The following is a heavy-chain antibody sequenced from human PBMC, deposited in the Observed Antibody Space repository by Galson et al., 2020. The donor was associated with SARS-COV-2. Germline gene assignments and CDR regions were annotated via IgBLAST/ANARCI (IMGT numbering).Heavy chain of an antibody. CDR2: IYDSGST. CDR1: GGSISSVSYS. D-gene: IGHD6-13*01. J-gene: IGHJ4*02. Sequence: ETLETLSLTCAVSGGSISSVSYSWSWIRQPPGKGLEWIGYIYDSGSTYYNPSLKSRVSISVDRSKNQFSLKLSSVTAADTAVYYCARGRSSSWNYFDYWGQGTLVTVSS. CDR3: ARGRSSSWNYFDY. V-gene: IGHV4-30-2*01.